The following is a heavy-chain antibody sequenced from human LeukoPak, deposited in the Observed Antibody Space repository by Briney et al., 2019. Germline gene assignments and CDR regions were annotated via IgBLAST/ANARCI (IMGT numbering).Heavy chain of an antibody. D-gene: IGHD6-13*01. CDR1: RFTFSSYA. Sequence: PGGSLRLSCAASRFTFSSYAMRWVRQAPGKGLEWVSAISGSGGSTYYADSVKGRFTISRDNSKNTLYLQMNILRAEDTAVYYCAKEGYSSSWYEVAYYYDGMDVWGQGTTVTVSS. V-gene: IGHV3-23*01. CDR2: ISGSGGST. J-gene: IGHJ6*02. CDR3: AKEGYSSSWYEVAYYYDGMDV.